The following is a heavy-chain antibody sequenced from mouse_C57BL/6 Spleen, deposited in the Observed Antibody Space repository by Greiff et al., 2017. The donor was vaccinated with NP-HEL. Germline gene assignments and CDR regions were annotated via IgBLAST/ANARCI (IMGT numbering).Heavy chain of an antibody. CDR3: ARDGGYGKDFDY. CDR2: INYDGSST. CDR1: GFTFSDYY. Sequence: EVKVVESEGGLVQPGSSMKLSCTASGFTFSDYYMAWVRQVPEKGLEWVANINYDGSSTYYLDSLKSRFIISRDNAKNILYLQMSSLKSEDTATYYCARDGGYGKDFDYWGQGTTLTVSS. J-gene: IGHJ2*01. D-gene: IGHD1-1*01. V-gene: IGHV5-16*01.